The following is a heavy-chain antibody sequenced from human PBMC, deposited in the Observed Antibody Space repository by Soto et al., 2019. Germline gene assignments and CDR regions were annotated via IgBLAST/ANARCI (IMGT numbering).Heavy chain of an antibody. V-gene: IGHV3-23*01. CDR3: GKDPNGDYVGAFDM. CDR1: GFTFRNYA. D-gene: IGHD4-17*01. J-gene: IGHJ3*02. CDR2: ISANGART. Sequence: EVQLLESGGNRIQPGRSLRLSCAASGFTFRNYAMSWVRQAPGAGPEWVSGISANGARTYYADSVKGRFTISRDNSNNVLFLEMYSLRVEDTALYYCGKDPNGDYVGAFDMWGRGTMVTVSS.